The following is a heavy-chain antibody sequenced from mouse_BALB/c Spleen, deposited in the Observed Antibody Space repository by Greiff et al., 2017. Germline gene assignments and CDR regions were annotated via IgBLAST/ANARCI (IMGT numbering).Heavy chain of an antibody. J-gene: IGHJ2*01. D-gene: IGHD2-4*01. CDR3: ARHLYDYGFDY. Sequence: QVQLQQPGAELVMPGASVKMSCKASGYTFTDYWMHWVKQRPGQGLEWIGAIDTSDSYTSYNQKFTGKAQLTVDTSSSTAYMQFSSLTTEDSAIYYCARHLYDYGFDYWGQGTTLTVSS. CDR2: IDTSDSYT. CDR1: GYTFTDYW. V-gene: IGHV1-69*01.